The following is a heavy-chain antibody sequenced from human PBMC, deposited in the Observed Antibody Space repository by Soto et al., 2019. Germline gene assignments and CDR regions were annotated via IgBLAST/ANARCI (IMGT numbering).Heavy chain of an antibody. V-gene: IGHV3-30-3*01. CDR1: GFTFSSCA. D-gene: IGHD3-3*01. CDR2: ISYDGSNK. Sequence: QVQLVESGGGVVQPGRSLRLSCAASGFTFSSCAMHWVRQAPGKGLEWVAVISYDGSNKYYADFVKGRFTVSRDNSKNTLYLQVNSLRAEDTAVYYCARDKRDLRFLEWSYYFDYWGQGTLVTVSS. J-gene: IGHJ4*02. CDR3: ARDKRDLRFLEWSYYFDY.